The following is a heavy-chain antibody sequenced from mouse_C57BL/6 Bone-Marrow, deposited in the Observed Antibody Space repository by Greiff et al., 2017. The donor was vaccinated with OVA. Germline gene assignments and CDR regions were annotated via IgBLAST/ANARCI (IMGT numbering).Heavy chain of an antibody. D-gene: IGHD1-1*01. CDR1: GYTFTSYG. V-gene: IGHV1-81*01. Sequence: QVTLKVSGAELARPGASVKLSCKASGYTFTSYGISWVKQRTGQGLEWIGEIYPRSGNTYYNEKFKGKATLTVEKSSSTVYLELSRLTSDDSAVYYCATYGSGFDYWGQGTTLTVSS. CDR2: IYPRSGNT. CDR3: ATYGSGFDY. J-gene: IGHJ2*01.